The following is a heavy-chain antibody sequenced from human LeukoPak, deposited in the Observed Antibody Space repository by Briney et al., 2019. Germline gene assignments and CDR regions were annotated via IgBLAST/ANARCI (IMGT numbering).Heavy chain of an antibody. V-gene: IGHV4-38-2*02. CDR2: IYHSGST. D-gene: IGHD2-2*01. CDR1: GYSISSGYY. Sequence: SETLSLTCTVSGYSISSGYYWGWIRQPPGKGLEWIGSIYHSGSTYYNPSLKSRVTISVDTSKNHFSLKLSSVTAADTAVYYCARTLGLSIVVVPAAGFDYWGQGTLVTVSS. J-gene: IGHJ4*02. CDR3: ARTLGLSIVVVPAAGFDY.